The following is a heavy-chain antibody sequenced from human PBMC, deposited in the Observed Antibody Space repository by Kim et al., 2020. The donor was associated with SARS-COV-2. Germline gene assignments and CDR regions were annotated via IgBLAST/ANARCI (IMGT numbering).Heavy chain of an antibody. CDR3: ARDLWFGELYYYGMDV. CDR1: GFTFSSYG. J-gene: IGHJ6*02. V-gene: IGHV3-33*01. CDR2: IWYDGSNK. Sequence: GGSLRLSCAASGFTFSSYGTHWVRQAPGKGLEWVAVIWYDGSNKYYADSVKGRFTISRDNSKNTLYLQMNSLRAEDTAVYYCARDLWFGELYYYGMDVWGQGTTVTVSS. D-gene: IGHD3-10*01.